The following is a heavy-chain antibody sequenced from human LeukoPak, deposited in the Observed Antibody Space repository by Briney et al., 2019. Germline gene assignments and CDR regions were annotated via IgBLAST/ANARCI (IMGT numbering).Heavy chain of an antibody. Sequence: PGGSLRLSCAASGFTVSSNYMSWVRQAPGKGLEWVSVIYSGGSTYYADSVKGRFTISRDNSKNTLYLQMNSLRAEDTAVYYCASTSPKRVWFGELLSPPGYYYYYGMDVWGQGTTVTVSS. J-gene: IGHJ6*02. CDR1: GFTVSSNY. CDR3: ASTSPKRVWFGELLSPPGYYYYYGMDV. CDR2: IYSGGST. D-gene: IGHD3-10*01. V-gene: IGHV3-66*01.